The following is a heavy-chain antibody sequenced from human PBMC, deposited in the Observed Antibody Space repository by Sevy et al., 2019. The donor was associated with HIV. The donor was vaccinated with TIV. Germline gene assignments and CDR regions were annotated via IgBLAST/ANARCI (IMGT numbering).Heavy chain of an antibody. CDR3: ASEYSSSSPTYYYGMDV. CDR2: IIPIFGTA. Sequence: ASVKVSCKASGGTFSSYAISWVRQAPGQGLEWMGGIIPIFGTANYAQKFQGRVTITADESTSTAYMELSSLRSEDTAVYYGASEYSSSSPTYYYGMDVWGQGTTVTVSS. V-gene: IGHV1-69*13. J-gene: IGHJ6*02. D-gene: IGHD6-6*01. CDR1: GGTFSSYA.